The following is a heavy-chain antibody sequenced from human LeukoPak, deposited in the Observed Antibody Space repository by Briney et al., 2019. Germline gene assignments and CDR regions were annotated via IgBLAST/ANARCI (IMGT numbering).Heavy chain of an antibody. V-gene: IGHV3-30*18. D-gene: IGHD2-21*01. CDR2: ISHDGSNK. J-gene: IGHJ4*02. Sequence: GRSLRLSCAVSGFTFSSYGMHWVRQAPGKGLEWVADISHDGSNKYFADSVKGRFNISRDNSKNTLYLEMNSLRAEDAAVYYCAKDGGGAVTNYPDYWGQGSLVTVSS. CDR3: AKDGGGAVTNYPDY. CDR1: GFTFSSYG.